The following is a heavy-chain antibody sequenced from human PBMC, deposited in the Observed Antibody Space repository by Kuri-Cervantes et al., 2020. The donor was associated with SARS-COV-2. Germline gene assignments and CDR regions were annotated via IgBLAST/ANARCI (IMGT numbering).Heavy chain of an antibody. D-gene: IGHD2-15*01. J-gene: IGHJ4*02. Sequence: GESLKISCAASGFTFSSYAMHWVRQAPGKGLEWVSGLGGSGDVTYYADSVKGRFTISRDNSNNTLYLQMNSLRGEDTAVYYCAKLFGVVVAGTLDYWGQGTLVTVS. CDR3: AKLFGVVVAGTLDY. CDR1: GFTFSSYA. V-gene: IGHV3-23*01. CDR2: LGGSGDVT.